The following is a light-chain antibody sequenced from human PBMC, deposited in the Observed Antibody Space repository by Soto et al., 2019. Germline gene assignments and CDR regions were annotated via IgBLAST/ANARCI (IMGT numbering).Light chain of an antibody. V-gene: IGKV4-1*01. CDR1: QTGLRTSNNGNY. Sequence: DIVMTQSPDSLAVSLGERDTIHCRSSQTGLRTSNNGNYLGWYQQKPGQPPKLLIYWASTRESGVPDRFSGTRSGTDFTLPLGSLEAEDVAVYSCQQYYNTPPTFGQGTKVEIK. CDR2: WAS. J-gene: IGKJ1*01. CDR3: QQYYNTPPT.